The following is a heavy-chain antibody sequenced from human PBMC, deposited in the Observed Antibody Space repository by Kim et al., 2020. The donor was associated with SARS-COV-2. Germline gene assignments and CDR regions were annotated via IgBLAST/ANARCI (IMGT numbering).Heavy chain of an antibody. CDR2: IYPNSGAT. CDR1: GYTFSGYY. D-gene: IGHD3-16*01. J-gene: IGHJ4*02. CDR3: ARGRGGDNSPGGF. V-gene: IGHV1-2*02. Sequence: ASVKVSCKASGYTFSGYYIHWVRQAPGQGLEWMGWIYPNSGATKYARKFQDRVAMTRDTSTTTVYMELSGLTSDDTAMYFCARGRGGDNSPGGFWGQGT.